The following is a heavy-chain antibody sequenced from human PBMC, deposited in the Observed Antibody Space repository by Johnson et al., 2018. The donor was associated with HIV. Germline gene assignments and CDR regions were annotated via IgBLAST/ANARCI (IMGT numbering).Heavy chain of an antibody. V-gene: IGHV3-7*05. CDR3: ARDWSSWYTVDAFDI. J-gene: IGHJ3*02. CDR2: IKQDGSEK. D-gene: IGHD6-13*01. CDR1: GFTFSSFW. Sequence: VQLVESGGGVVQPGGSLRLSCAASGFTFSSFWMTWVRQAPGKGLEWVANIKQDGSEKHYVDSVKGRFTISRDNAKNSLYLQMSSLRAEDTAVYYCARDWSSWYTVDAFDIWGQGTMVTVSS.